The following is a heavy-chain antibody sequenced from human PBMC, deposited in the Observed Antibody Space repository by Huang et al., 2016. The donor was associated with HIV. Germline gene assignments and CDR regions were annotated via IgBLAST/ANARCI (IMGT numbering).Heavy chain of an antibody. CDR1: GGSISTHY. D-gene: IGHD3-3*01. J-gene: IGHJ4*02. Sequence: QVQLQESGPGLVKPSEPLSLTCTVSGGSISTHYWSWIRQPPGKGMAWIGSIDYSGSTNYSPSRKSLVTILLDTSKNQFSLRVNSVTAADTAMYYCARDHHDFWRGYRRMYFFDHWGQGTLVTVSS. CDR2: IDYSGST. V-gene: IGHV4-59*11. CDR3: ARDHHDFWRGYRRMYFFDH.